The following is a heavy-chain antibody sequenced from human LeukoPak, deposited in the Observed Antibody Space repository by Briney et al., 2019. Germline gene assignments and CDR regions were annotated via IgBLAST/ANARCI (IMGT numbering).Heavy chain of an antibody. CDR2: INHSGST. V-gene: IGHV4-34*01. D-gene: IGHD6-19*01. Sequence: SETLSLTCAVYGGSFSGYYWSWIRQPPGKGLEWIGEINHSGSTNYNPSLKSRVTISVDTSKNQFSLKLSSVTAADTAVYYCASRAVAGTLVYWGQGTLVTVSS. J-gene: IGHJ4*02. CDR3: ASRAVAGTLVY. CDR1: GGSFSGYY.